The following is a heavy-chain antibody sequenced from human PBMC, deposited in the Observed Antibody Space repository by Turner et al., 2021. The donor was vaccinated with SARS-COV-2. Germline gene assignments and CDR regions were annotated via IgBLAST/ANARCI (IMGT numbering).Heavy chain of an antibody. CDR1: GFTFSSSG. CDR2: ISYDESDK. J-gene: IGHJ4*02. Sequence: QVQLVESGGGVVQPGRSLRLSCAASGFTFSSSGMHWVRQAPGKGLEWVAVISYDESDKYYADSVKGRFTISRDNSKNTLYLQMNSLRAEDTAVYYCARDGSGYYDSSGLLDYWGQGTLVTVSS. CDR3: ARDGSGYYDSSGLLDY. D-gene: IGHD3-22*01. V-gene: IGHV3-30*03.